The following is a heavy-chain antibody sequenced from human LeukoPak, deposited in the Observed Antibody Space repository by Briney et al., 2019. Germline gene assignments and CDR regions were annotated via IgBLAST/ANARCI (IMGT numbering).Heavy chain of an antibody. J-gene: IGHJ5*02. CDR2: MFYSGSS. CDR3: ARGGSSPNWFDP. Sequence: SETLSLTCTVSGDSISTNYYWAWIRQPPGKGLEWIGSMFYSGSSYFDPSLESRLTISIDTSKNQFSLRLTSVTAADTAVYYCARGGSSPNWFDPWGQGTLVTVSS. CDR1: GDSISTNYY. V-gene: IGHV4-39*07. D-gene: IGHD6-6*01.